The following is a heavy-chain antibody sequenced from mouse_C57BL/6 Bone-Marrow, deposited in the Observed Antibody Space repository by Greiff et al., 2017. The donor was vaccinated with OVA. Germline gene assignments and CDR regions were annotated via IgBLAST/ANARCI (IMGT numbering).Heavy chain of an antibody. J-gene: IGHJ2*01. CDR3: ARITTVVARLDY. Sequence: QVQLQQPGAELVKPGASVQMSCKASGYTFTSYWITWVKQRPGQGLEWIGDIYPGSGSTNYNEKFKSKATLTVDTSSSTAYMQLSSLTSEDSAVYYCARITTVVARLDYWCQGTTLTVSS. CDR1: GYTFTSYW. D-gene: IGHD1-1*01. CDR2: IYPGSGST. V-gene: IGHV1-55*01.